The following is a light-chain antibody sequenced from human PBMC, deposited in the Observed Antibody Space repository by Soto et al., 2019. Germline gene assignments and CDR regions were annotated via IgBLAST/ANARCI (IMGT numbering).Light chain of an antibody. CDR3: TSYATGRTLYV. CDR1: SSDVGAYNF. V-gene: IGLV2-14*01. CDR2: EVS. J-gene: IGLJ1*01. Sequence: QSALTQPASVSGSPGQSITISCTGSSSDVGAYNFVSWYQQHPGQGPKLMIFEVSNRPSGVSNRFSGSKSGNTASLTISGLQAEDEADYYCTSYATGRTLYVFGTGTKLTVL.